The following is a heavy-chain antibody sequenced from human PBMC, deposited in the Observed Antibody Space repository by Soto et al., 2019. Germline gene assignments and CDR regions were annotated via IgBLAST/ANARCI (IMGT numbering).Heavy chain of an antibody. CDR3: ATVRALRFLEWLRRAAAQEIPRPSPYYFDY. V-gene: IGHV1-24*01. J-gene: IGHJ4*02. CDR1: GYTLTELS. CDR2: FDPEDGET. Sequence: ASVKVSCKVSGYTLTELSMHWVRQAPGKGLEWMGGFDPEDGETIYAQKFQGRVTMTEDTSTDTAYMELGSLRSEDTAVYYCATVRALRFLEWLRRAAAQEIPRPSPYYFDYWGQGTLVTVSS. D-gene: IGHD3-3*01.